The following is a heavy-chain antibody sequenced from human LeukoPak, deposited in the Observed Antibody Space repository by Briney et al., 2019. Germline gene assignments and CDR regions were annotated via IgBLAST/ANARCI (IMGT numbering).Heavy chain of an antibody. CDR1: GGSISSGGYY. V-gene: IGHV4-31*03. D-gene: IGHD3-10*01. CDR3: ARARFRELSKPYFDY. CDR2: IYYSGST. J-gene: IGHJ4*02. Sequence: PSETLSLTCTVSGGSISSGGYYWSWIRQHPGKGLEWIGYIYYSGSTYYNPSLKGRVTISVDTSKNQFSLKLSSVTAADTAVYYCARARFRELSKPYFDYWGQGTLVTVSS.